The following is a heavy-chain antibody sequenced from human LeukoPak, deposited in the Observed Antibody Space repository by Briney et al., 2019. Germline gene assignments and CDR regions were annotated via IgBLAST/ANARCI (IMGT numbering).Heavy chain of an antibody. D-gene: IGHD2-2*01. CDR2: INHSGST. CDR3: ARGPSFSGGGCYYDY. Sequence: PSETLSLTCAVYGGSFSGYYWSWIRQPPGKGLEWIGGINHSGSTNYNPSLKSRVTISVDTSKNQFSLKLSSVTAADTAVYYCARGPSFSGGGCYYDYWGQGTLVTVSS. V-gene: IGHV4-34*01. CDR1: GGSFSGYY. J-gene: IGHJ4*02.